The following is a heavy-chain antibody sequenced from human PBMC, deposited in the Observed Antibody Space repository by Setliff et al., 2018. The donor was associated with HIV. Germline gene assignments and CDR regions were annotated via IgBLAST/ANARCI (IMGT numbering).Heavy chain of an antibody. V-gene: IGHV4-39*01. CDR1: GAPVSSGRYY. CDR3: ARVQVGGDNFYLDY. J-gene: IGHJ4*02. D-gene: IGHD5-12*01. CDR2: IHYTGST. Sequence: PSETLSLTCSVSGAPVSSGRYYWGWIRQPPGKGLEWIATIHYTGSTYYNPSLKSRVTISTDPSKKQVSLRLTSVTAADTAIYYCARVQVGGDNFYLDYWGQGTLVTVS.